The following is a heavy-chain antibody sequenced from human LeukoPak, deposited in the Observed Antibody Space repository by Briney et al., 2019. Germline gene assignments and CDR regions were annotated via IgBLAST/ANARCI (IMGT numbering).Heavy chain of an antibody. CDR1: GYAFTSYD. J-gene: IGHJ3*02. D-gene: IGHD1-26*01. V-gene: IGHV1-8*01. Sequence: ASVKVSCKASGYAFTSYDINWVRQATGQRLEWMGWMNPNSGNTGYAQKFQGRVTMTRNTSISTAYMELSSLRSEDTAVYYCARTATRYSAFDIWGQGTMVTVSS. CDR2: MNPNSGNT. CDR3: ARTATRYSAFDI.